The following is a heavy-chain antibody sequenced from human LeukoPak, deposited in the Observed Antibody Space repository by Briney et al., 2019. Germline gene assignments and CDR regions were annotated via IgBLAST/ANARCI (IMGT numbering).Heavy chain of an antibody. J-gene: IGHJ4*02. D-gene: IGHD6-19*01. CDR2: INDSGRT. V-gene: IGHV4-34*01. CDR1: GGSFNYYY. Sequence: PSETLSLTCAVYGGSFNYYYWSWVRQPPGKGLEWIGEINDSGRTNYNPSLKSRVTISVDTFKNQFSLRLNSVTAADTAVYYCARRLWETSGWYFDYWGQGSLVAVSS. CDR3: ARRLWETSGWYFDY.